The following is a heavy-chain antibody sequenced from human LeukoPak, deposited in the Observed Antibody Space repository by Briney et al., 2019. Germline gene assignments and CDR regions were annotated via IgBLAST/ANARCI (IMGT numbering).Heavy chain of an antibody. V-gene: IGHV4-4*07. J-gene: IGHJ5*02. D-gene: IGHD2-2*01. CDR1: GGSISSYY. CDR2: IHTSGST. Sequence: PSETLALTCTVSGGSISSYYWSWIRQPAGKGLEWIGRIHTSGSTNYNPSLKSRVTMSGDTSKNQFSLKLSSVAAADTAVYYCARDNCSSTSCYVDPWGQGTLVTVSS. CDR3: ARDNCSSTSCYVDP.